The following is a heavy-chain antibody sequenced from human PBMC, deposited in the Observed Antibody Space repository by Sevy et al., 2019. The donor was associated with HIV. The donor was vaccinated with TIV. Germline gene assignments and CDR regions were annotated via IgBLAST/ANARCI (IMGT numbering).Heavy chain of an antibody. V-gene: IGHV3-33*01. Sequence: GGSLRLSCAASGFTFSSYGMHWVRQAPGKGLEWVAVIWYDGSNKYYADSVKGRFTISRDNSKNTLYLQMNSLRAEDTAVYYCARDQGTYYGFWGAFDIWGQGTMVTVSS. CDR3: ARDQGTYYGFWGAFDI. CDR2: IWYDGSNK. J-gene: IGHJ3*02. CDR1: GFTFSSYG. D-gene: IGHD3-3*01.